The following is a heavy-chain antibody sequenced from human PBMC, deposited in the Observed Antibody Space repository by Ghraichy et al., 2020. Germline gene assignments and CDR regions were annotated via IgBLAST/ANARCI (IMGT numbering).Heavy chain of an antibody. CDR1: GFIFNTYA. CDR3: ARELYCVGTPCPPHP. V-gene: IGHV3-30*01. CDR2: ISYDGSNQ. J-gene: IGHJ5*02. D-gene: IGHD2-21*01. Sequence: GGSLRLSCVASGFIFNTYAMHWVRQPPGKGLEWVGVISYDGSNQFYADSVKGRFTVSRDDSKNTLYLQMNSLRADDTAVYYCARELYCVGTPCPPHPCGQGTLVTVCS.